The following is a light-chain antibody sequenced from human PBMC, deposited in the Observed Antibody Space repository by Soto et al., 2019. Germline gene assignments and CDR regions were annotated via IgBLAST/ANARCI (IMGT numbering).Light chain of an antibody. CDR3: QQYGGSPPT. CDR2: GAS. Sequence: EIVLTQSPGTLSLSPGERATLSCRASQSVSSNYLAWYQRKPGQAPRLLIYGASSRATNSPNRFSGSGSGTDFTRTITVLEPEDFAGCLCQQYGGSPPTFGQGTKVEIK. V-gene: IGKV3-20*01. CDR1: QSVSSNY. J-gene: IGKJ1*01.